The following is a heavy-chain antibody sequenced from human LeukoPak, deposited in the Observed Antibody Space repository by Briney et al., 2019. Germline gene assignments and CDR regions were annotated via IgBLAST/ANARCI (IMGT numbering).Heavy chain of an antibody. D-gene: IGHD3-22*01. CDR3: ARDRGYYDSSGYNDY. V-gene: IGHV1-46*01. CDR1: GYTFTSYY. J-gene: IGHJ4*02. Sequence: ASVKVSCKASGYTFTSYYMHWVRQAPGQGLEWMGIINPSGGSTSYAQKFQGRVTMTRDTSTSTVYMELSSLRSEDTAVYYRARDRGYYDSSGYNDYWGQGTLVTVSS. CDR2: INPSGGST.